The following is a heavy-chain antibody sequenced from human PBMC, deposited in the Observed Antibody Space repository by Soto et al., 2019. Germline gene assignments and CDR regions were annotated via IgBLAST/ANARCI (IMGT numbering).Heavy chain of an antibody. J-gene: IGHJ6*02. D-gene: IGHD3-3*01. Sequence: GGSLRLSCAAPGFNFNIHALHWIRQAPGEGLEWVAVMSPGGNSQYYADSVKGRFTISRDTSKSTLYLQMTSLRPEDTAVYYCAKDEVVTIFGVVARYYGMDVWGQGTTVTVSS. V-gene: IGHV3-30-3*01. CDR1: GFNFNIHA. CDR3: AKDEVVTIFGVVARYYGMDV. CDR2: MSPGGNSQ.